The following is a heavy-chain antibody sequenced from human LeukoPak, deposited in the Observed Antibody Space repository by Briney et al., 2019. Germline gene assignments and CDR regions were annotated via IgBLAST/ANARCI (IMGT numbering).Heavy chain of an antibody. CDR2: IIPILGIA. Sequence: ASVKVSCKASGGTFSSYAISWVRQAPGQGLEWMGRIIPILGIANYAQKFQGRVTITADKSTSTAYMELSSLRSEDTAVYYCARDPRPRVRWATYGMDVWGQGTTVTVSS. D-gene: IGHD6-6*01. CDR1: GGTFSSYA. V-gene: IGHV1-69*04. CDR3: ARDPRPRVRWATYGMDV. J-gene: IGHJ6*02.